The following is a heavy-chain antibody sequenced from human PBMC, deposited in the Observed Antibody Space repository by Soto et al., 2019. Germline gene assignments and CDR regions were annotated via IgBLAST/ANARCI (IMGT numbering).Heavy chain of an antibody. J-gene: IGHJ4*02. CDR2: IYYGRSA. D-gene: IGHD2-15*01. CDR3: ARTLGGYFDY. V-gene: IGHV4-30-4*01. CDR1: GGSISSGDYY. Sequence: SETLSLTCPVSGGSISSGDYYWSWIRQPPGKGLEWIGYIYYGRSAYYNPSLKSRVTISVDTSKNQFSLKLSSVTAADTAVYYCARTLGGYFDYWGQGTLVTVSS.